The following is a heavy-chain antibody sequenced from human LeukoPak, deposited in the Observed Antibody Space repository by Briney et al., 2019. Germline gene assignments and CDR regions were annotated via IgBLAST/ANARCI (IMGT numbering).Heavy chain of an antibody. Sequence: PSETLALTCTVSGGSISSGSYYWSWIRQPAGKGLEWIGRIYTSGSTDYNPSLKSRVTISVDTSKNQFSLKLSSVTAADTAVYYCASQRYCGGAGCSRDNYHLDYWGQGMLVTVSS. CDR1: GGSISSGSYY. CDR2: IYTSGST. J-gene: IGHJ4*02. D-gene: IGHD2-15*01. V-gene: IGHV4-61*02. CDR3: ASQRYCGGAGCSRDNYHLDY.